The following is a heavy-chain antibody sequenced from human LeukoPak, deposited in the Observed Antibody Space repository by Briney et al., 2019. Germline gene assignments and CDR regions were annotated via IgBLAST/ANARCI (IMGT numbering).Heavy chain of an antibody. D-gene: IGHD2-2*01. CDR1: GGSINSNY. CDR3: AKLSVIVPALAGHFDY. J-gene: IGHJ4*02. CDR2: IHSSGST. Sequence: SETLSLTCTVSGGSINSNYWSWIRQPPGKRLEWIGRIHSSGSTNYNSSLKSRVTISLDRSKNQFSLKLTSVTAADTAVYYCAKLSVIVPALAGHFDYWGQGTLVTASS. V-gene: IGHV4-59*03.